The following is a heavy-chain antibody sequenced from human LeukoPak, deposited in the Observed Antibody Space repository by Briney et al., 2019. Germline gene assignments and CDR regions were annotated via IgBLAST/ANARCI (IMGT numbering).Heavy chain of an antibody. V-gene: IGHV4-39*07. CDR3: ARASWFGDPLGAFDI. D-gene: IGHD3-10*01. Sequence: SETLSLTCTVAGGSISSSSYYWGWLRQPPGKGLEWIGSIYYSGSTYYNPSLKSRVTISVDTSKNQFSLKLSSVTAADAAVYYCARASWFGDPLGAFDIWGQGTMVTVSS. J-gene: IGHJ3*02. CDR2: IYYSGST. CDR1: GGSISSSSYY.